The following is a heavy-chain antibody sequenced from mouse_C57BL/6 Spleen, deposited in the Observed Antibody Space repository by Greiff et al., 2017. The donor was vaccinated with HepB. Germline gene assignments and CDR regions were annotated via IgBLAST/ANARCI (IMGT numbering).Heavy chain of an antibody. CDR1: GYAFSSSW. CDR3: ARYYGSSYYYFDY. CDR2: IYPGDGDT. V-gene: IGHV1-82*01. D-gene: IGHD1-1*01. Sequence: QVQLQQSGPELVKPGASVKISCKASGYAFSSSWMNWVKQRPGKGLEWIGRIYPGDGDTNYNGKFKGKATLTADKSSSTAYMQLRSLTSEDSAVYFCARYYGSSYYYFDYWGQGTTLTVSS. J-gene: IGHJ2*01.